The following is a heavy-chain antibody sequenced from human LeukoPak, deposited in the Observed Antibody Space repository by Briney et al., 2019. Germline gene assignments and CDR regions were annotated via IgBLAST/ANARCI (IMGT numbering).Heavy chain of an antibody. CDR3: ARDTFGSIDY. Sequence: GGSLRLSCAASGFTFSSYAMHWVRQAPGKGLEWVAVISYDGSNKYYADSVKGRFTISRDNSNNILYLQMNSLRPEDTAVYYCARDTFGSIDYWGQGILVTVSS. CDR1: GFTFSSYA. J-gene: IGHJ4*02. CDR2: ISYDGSNK. V-gene: IGHV3-30-3*01. D-gene: IGHD2/OR15-2a*01.